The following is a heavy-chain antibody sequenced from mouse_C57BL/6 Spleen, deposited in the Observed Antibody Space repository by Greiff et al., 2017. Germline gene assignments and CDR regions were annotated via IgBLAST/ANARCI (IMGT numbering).Heavy chain of an antibody. D-gene: IGHD1-1*01. CDR3: ARHESYYGSSYRYFDV. CDR2: FYTGSGSI. V-gene: IGHV1-62-2*01. J-gene: IGHJ1*03. Sequence: VKLQESGAELVKPGASVKLSCKASGYTFTEYTIHWVKQRSGQGLEWIGWFYTGSGSIKYNEKFKDKATLTADKSSSTVYMELSRLTSEDSAVYFCARHESYYGSSYRYFDVWGTGTTVTVSS. CDR1: GYTFTEYT.